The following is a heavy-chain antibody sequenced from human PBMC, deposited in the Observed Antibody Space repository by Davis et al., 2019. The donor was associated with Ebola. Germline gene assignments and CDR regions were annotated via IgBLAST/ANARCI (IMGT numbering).Heavy chain of an antibody. CDR2: IFPGDSDI. CDR1: GYSFTSYW. J-gene: IGHJ3*02. CDR3: AKGRGPYRRGDAFDI. Sequence: KVSCKGSGYSFTSYWIGWVRQMPGKGLEWMGIIFPGDSDIRYSPSFQGQVTIPADKSISTVYLQWSSLKASDTAMYFCAKGRGPYRRGDAFDIWGRGTMVTVSS. V-gene: IGHV5-51*01. D-gene: IGHD1-26*01.